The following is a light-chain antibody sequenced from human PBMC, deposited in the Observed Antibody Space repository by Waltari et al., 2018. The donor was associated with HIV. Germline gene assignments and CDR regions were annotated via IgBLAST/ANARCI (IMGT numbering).Light chain of an antibody. Sequence: QSALTQPASVSGSPGQSITISCTGTSSDVGCYNLFSWYQQHPGKAPKLIIYEVSKRPSGVSNRFSGSKSGNTASLTISGLQAEDEADYYCCSYAGSSTFNWVFGGGTKLTVL. CDR1: SSDVGCYNL. CDR2: EVS. J-gene: IGLJ3*02. V-gene: IGLV2-23*02. CDR3: CSYAGSSTFNWV.